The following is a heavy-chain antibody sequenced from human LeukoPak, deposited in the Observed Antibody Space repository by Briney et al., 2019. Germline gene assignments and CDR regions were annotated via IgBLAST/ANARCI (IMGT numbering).Heavy chain of an antibody. CDR3: ARGRAVASDY. V-gene: IGHV4-34*01. Sequence: PSETLSLTCTVSGGSISGFYWSWIRQPPGKGLEWIGEINHSGSTNYNPSLKSRLTISVDTSKNQFSLKLSSVTAADTAVYYCARGRAVASDYWGQGTLVTVSS. D-gene: IGHD6-19*01. J-gene: IGHJ4*02. CDR2: INHSGST. CDR1: GGSISGFY.